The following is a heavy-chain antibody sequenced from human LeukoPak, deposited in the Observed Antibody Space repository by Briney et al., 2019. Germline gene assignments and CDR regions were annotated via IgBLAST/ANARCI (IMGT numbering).Heavy chain of an antibody. J-gene: IGHJ3*02. CDR3: ARDREIYYMSFGALDI. D-gene: IGHD3-22*01. CDR1: GGTFSTYP. CDR2: ITPSLTTA. V-gene: IGHV1-69*08. Sequence: SVKVSCKASGGTFSTYPFHWVRQAPGQGLEWMGRITPSLTTATYAQKFQGRVTITADTSTSTVYLELSSLTSEDTAVYYCARDREIYYMSFGALDIWGQGTMVTISS.